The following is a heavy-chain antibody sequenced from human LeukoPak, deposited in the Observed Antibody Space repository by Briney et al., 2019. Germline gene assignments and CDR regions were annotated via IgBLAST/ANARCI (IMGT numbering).Heavy chain of an antibody. D-gene: IGHD3-10*01. CDR3: ARSVGESLSYGMDV. CDR2: INPNSGGT. CDR1: GYTFTGYY. Sequence: ASVKVSCKASGYTFTGYYMHWVRQAPGQRLEWMGWINPNSGGTNYAQKLQGRVTMTTDTSTSTAYMELRSLRSDDTAVYYCARSVGESLSYGMDVWGQGTTVTVSS. J-gene: IGHJ6*02. V-gene: IGHV1-2*02.